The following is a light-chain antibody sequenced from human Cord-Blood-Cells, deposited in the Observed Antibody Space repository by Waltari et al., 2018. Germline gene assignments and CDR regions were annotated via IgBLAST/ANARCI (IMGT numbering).Light chain of an antibody. CDR1: QSVLYSSNNKNY. CDR2: WAS. V-gene: IGKV4-1*01. Sequence: DIVMTQSPDSLAVSLGERATINCTSSQSVLYSSNNKNYLAWYKQKPGQPPKLLIYWASTRESGVADRFSGSGSGTDFTLTISSLEAEDVAVYYCQQYYSTITFGQGTRLEIK. CDR3: QQYYSTIT. J-gene: IGKJ5*01.